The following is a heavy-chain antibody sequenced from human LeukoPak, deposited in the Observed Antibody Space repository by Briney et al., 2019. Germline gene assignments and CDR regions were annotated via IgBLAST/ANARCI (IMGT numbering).Heavy chain of an antibody. J-gene: IGHJ4*02. CDR2: IYSGGST. CDR3: ARGGDDYYDSSGYYSYAGYFDY. D-gene: IGHD3-22*01. V-gene: IGHV3-66*02. Sequence: GGSLRLSCAASGFTFSSNYMSWVRQAPGKGLEWVSVIYSGGSTYYADSVKGRFTISRDNSKNTLYLQMNSLRAEDTAVYYCARGGDDYYDSSGYYSYAGYFDYWGQGTLVTVSS. CDR1: GFTFSSNY.